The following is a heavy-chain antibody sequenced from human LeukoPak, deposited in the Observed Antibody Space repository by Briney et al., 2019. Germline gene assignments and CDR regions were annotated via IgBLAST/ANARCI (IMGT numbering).Heavy chain of an antibody. CDR2: FDPEDGET. CDR1: GYTLTELS. D-gene: IGHD3-10*01. J-gene: IGHJ3*02. V-gene: IGHV1-24*01. CDR3: ATDLLGAHSTMVRGVSDAFDI. Sequence: ASVKVSCKVFGYTLTELSMHWVRQAPGKGIEWMGGFDPEDGETIYAQKFRGRVTMTEDTSTDTAYMELSSLRSEDTAVYYCATDLLGAHSTMVRGVSDAFDIRGQGTMVTVSP.